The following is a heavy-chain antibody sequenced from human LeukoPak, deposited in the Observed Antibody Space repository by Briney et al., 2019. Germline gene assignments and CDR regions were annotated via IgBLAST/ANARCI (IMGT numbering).Heavy chain of an antibody. CDR1: GFTFTRNC. D-gene: IGHD1-26*01. V-gene: IGHV3-30-3*01. J-gene: IGHJ5*01. CDR3: ATGSDFYYDS. Sequence: GRSLRLSCIASGFTFTRNCMHWVRQAPGKGLEWVAAIPHDGSSALYADSVKGRFITSRDNSKNTQYLQMNSLRIEDSAVYYCATGSDFYYDSWGQGILVTVSS. CDR2: IPHDGSSA.